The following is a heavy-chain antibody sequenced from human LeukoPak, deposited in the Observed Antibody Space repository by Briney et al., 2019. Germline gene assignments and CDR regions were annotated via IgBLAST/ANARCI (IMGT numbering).Heavy chain of an antibody. CDR2: MNPNSGNS. CDR3: ARFSPDENHGDYAFDY. V-gene: IGHV1-8*01. CDR1: EYTFTNYD. Sequence: ASVKVSCKASEYTFTNYDINWVRQTTGQGLEWIGWMNPNSGNSGYARELQGRVTMTRDTSISTAYMELSSLTSEDTALYYCARFSPDENHGDYAFDYWGQGTLVTVSS. J-gene: IGHJ4*02. D-gene: IGHD4-17*01.